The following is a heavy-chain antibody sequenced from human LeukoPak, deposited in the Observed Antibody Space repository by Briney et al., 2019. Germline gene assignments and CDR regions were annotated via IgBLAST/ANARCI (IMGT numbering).Heavy chain of an antibody. J-gene: IGHJ4*02. CDR3: ASSYLYYGLGH. CDR1: GYTFTSYD. D-gene: IGHD3-10*01. V-gene: IGHV1-8*01. CDR2: MNPNSGNT. Sequence: ASVKVSCKASGYTFTSYDINWVRQATGQGLEWMGWMNPNSGNTGYVQKFQGRVTMTRNTSISTAYMELSSLRSEDTDVYYCASSYLYYGLGHWGQGTLVTVSS.